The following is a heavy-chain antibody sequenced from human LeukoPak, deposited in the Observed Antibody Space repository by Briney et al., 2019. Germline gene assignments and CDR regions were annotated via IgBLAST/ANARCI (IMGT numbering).Heavy chain of an antibody. V-gene: IGHV4-4*02. CDR2: VYHSGLT. CDR1: GVSISTDHW. CDR3: ARGGGGSWYGTVDY. Sequence: PSETLSLTCAVSGVSISTDHWWNWVRQPPGKGLEWIGEVYHSGLTNYNPSLKSRVTISVDTSKNQFSLKLSSVTAADTAMYYCARGGGGSWYGTVDYWGQGTLVTVSS. J-gene: IGHJ4*02. D-gene: IGHD6-13*01.